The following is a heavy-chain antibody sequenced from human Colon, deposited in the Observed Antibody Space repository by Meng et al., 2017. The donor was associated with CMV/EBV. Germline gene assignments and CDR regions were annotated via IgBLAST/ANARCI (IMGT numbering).Heavy chain of an antibody. V-gene: IGHV3-15*01. D-gene: IGHD5-24*01. J-gene: IGHJ4*02. Sequence: SGFTFSNAWMNWVRQAQGKGLEWVGSIKSKTDGGTTDYAAPVKGRFTISRDDAENTLYLQMNSLKTEDTAVYYCTTELWRWLQPFDYWGQGTLVTVSS. CDR1: GFTFSNAW. CDR3: TTELWRWLQPFDY. CDR2: IKSKTDGGTT.